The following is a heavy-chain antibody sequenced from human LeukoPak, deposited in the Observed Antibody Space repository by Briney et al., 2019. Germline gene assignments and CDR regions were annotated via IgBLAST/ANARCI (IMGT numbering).Heavy chain of an antibody. CDR3: TRGGGLDV. CDR1: GFTFSSYW. CDR2: INHNGNVN. J-gene: IGHJ6*02. D-gene: IGHD3-16*01. Sequence: GESLRLSCAASGFTFSSYWMYWARQAPGKGLEWVASINHNGNVNYYVDSVKGRFTISRDNAKNSLYLQMSNLRAEDTAVYFCTRGGGLDVWGQGATVTVSS. V-gene: IGHV3-7*03.